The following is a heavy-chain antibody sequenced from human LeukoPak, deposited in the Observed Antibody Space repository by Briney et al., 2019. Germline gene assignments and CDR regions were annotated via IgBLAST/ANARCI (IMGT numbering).Heavy chain of an antibody. V-gene: IGHV3-53*01. Sequence: GGSLGLSCAASGVAVSSNYMTWVRQAPGQGLEWVSVVFNDGATYYADSVKGRFTISRDNSKNTLYLQMNRLRAEDTAVYYCARVLSGSMDYWGQGTLVTVSS. J-gene: IGHJ4*02. D-gene: IGHD2-15*01. CDR1: GVAVSSNY. CDR3: ARVLSGSMDY. CDR2: VFNDGAT.